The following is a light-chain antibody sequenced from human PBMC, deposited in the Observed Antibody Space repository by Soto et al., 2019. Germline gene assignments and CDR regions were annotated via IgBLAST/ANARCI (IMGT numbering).Light chain of an antibody. CDR2: DVT. J-gene: IGLJ2*01. CDR1: SSDIGSYNR. V-gene: IGLV2-11*01. Sequence: QSALTQPRSVSGSPGQSVTISCTGTSSDIGSYNRVSWFQQPPGEAPKLIIYDVTNLPSGVPDRFSGSKSGNTASLTISGLQAEDEADYYCCSHADTYTGVFGGGTKLTVL. CDR3: CSHADTYTGV.